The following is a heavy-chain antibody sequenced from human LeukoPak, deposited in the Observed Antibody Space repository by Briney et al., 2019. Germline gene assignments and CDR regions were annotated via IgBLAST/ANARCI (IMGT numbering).Heavy chain of an antibody. J-gene: IGHJ3*02. D-gene: IGHD3-10*01. V-gene: IGHV4-59*08. CDR2: IYYSGST. CDR1: XXXXXSXX. CDR3: ANHYGSGSYLEAFDI. Sequence: PSETLSLTCTVXXXXXXSXXWSWIRQPXXXXXXXXXYIYYSGSTNYNPSLKSRVTISVDTSKNQFSLKLSSVTAADTAVYYCANHYGSGSYLEAFDIWGQGTMVTVSS.